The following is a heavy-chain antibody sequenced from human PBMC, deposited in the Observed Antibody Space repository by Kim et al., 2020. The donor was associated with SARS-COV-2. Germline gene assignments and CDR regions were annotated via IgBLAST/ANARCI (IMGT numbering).Heavy chain of an antibody. CDR2: ISYDGSNK. CDR3: ARDQVVAAAGQIQYYYYGMDV. Sequence: GGSLRLSCAASGFTFSSYAMHWVRQAPGKGLEWVAVISYDGSNKYYADSVKGRFTISRDNSKNTLYLQMNSLRAEDTAVYYCARDQVVAAAGQIQYYYYGMDVWGQGTTVTVSS. V-gene: IGHV3-30*04. J-gene: IGHJ6*02. D-gene: IGHD6-13*01. CDR1: GFTFSSYA.